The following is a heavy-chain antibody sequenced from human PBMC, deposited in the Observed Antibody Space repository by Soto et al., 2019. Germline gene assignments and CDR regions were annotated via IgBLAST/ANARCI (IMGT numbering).Heavy chain of an antibody. CDR2: ISAYNGNR. J-gene: IGHJ5*02. CDR3: ARADMSLVWCDP. CDR1: GYTFTSYG. Sequence: QVKLVQTGAEVKKPGASVKVSCKASGYTFTSYGISWVRQAPGQGLEWMGWISAYNGNRNYAQKLQGRVTMTTDTATSTAYMALRSLRSDDTAAYYCARADMSLVWCDPWGQGTLVTVSS. V-gene: IGHV1-18*01. D-gene: IGHD2-15*01.